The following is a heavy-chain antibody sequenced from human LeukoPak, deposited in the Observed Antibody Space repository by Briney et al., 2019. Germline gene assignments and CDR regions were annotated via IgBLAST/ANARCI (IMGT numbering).Heavy chain of an antibody. V-gene: IGHV3-30*04. Sequence: GSSLRLSCAASGFTFSNYAMHWVRQAPGKGLEWVAVISYDGSNKYYADPVKGRFTISRDNSKNTLYLQMNSLRPEDTAVYYCARVGSSGYWYDYWGQGTLVTVSS. CDR2: ISYDGSNK. CDR1: GFTFSNYA. CDR3: ARVGSSGYWYDY. J-gene: IGHJ4*02. D-gene: IGHD3-22*01.